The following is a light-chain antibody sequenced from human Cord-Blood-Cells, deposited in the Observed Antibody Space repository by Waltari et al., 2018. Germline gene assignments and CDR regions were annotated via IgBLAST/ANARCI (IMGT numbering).Light chain of an antibody. CDR2: DAS. CDR3: QQYDNLPLT. J-gene: IGKJ4*01. V-gene: IGKV1-33*01. Sequence: DIQMTQSPSSLSASVGDRVTITCQAIQDISNYLNWYQQKPGKAPKLLIYDASNLETGVPSRFSGSGSGTEFTFTISSLQPEDIATYYCQQYDNLPLTFGGGTKVEIK. CDR1: QDISNY.